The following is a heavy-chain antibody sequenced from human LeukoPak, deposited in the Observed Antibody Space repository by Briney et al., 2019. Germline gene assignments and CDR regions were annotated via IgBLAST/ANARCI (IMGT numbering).Heavy chain of an antibody. CDR2: INHSGST. CDR1: GGSFRNYY. Sequence: PSETLSLTCAVYGGSFRNYYWSWIRQPPGKGLEWIGEINHSGSTNYNPSLKSRVTISVDTSKNQFSLKLSSVTAADTAVYYCARAGVVYAIRAVYFDYWGQGTLVTVSS. V-gene: IGHV4-34*01. CDR3: ARAGVVYAIRAVYFDY. D-gene: IGHD2-8*02. J-gene: IGHJ4*02.